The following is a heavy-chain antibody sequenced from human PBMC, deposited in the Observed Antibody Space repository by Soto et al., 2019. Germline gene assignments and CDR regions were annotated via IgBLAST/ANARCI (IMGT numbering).Heavy chain of an antibody. D-gene: IGHD3-10*01. CDR3: ARDSWFGELSSYYYYYYGMDV. Sequence: TLSLTCTVSGGSISSGDYYWSWIRQPPGKGLEWIGYIYYSGSTYYNPSLKSRVTISVDTSKNQFSLKLSSVTAADTAVYYCARDSWFGELSSYYYYYYGMDVWGQGTTVTVSS. CDR2: IYYSGST. CDR1: GGSISSGDYY. V-gene: IGHV4-30-4*01. J-gene: IGHJ6*02.